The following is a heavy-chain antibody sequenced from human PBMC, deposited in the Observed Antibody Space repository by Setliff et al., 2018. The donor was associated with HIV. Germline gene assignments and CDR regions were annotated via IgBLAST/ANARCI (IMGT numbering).Heavy chain of an antibody. CDR1: DGSRSGIH. CDR2: INFGGGT. D-gene: IGHD3-3*01. Sequence: SSETLSLTCAVFDGSRSGIHWSWIRQPPGKGLEWIAEINFGGGTNHNPSLKSRVTISVDTSKSHVSLMLRSVTAADTAMYYCVRPSFGIGGGSMFDSRGQGIVVTVSS. V-gene: IGHV4-34*01. CDR3: VRPSFGIGGGSMFDS. J-gene: IGHJ4*02.